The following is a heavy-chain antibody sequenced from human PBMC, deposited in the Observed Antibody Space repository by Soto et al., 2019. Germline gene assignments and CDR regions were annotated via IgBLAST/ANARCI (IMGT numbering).Heavy chain of an antibody. D-gene: IGHD3-3*01. J-gene: IGHJ4*02. Sequence: QVQLVQSGAEVKKPGASVKVSCKAPGYTFTSQYIHWARQAPGQGLEWMAMINPGGGSTTYAQKFQGRVTISRDTSTTTVYMELISLTSEDTALYYCFRDVGDWGQGTLVTVSS. CDR2: INPGGGST. CDR3: FRDVGD. V-gene: IGHV1-46*03. CDR1: GYTFTSQY.